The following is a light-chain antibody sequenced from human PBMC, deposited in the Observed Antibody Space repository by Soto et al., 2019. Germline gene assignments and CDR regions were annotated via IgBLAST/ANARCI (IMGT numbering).Light chain of an antibody. CDR1: QSIRSW. CDR3: QQYNSYPYT. J-gene: IGKJ2*01. CDR2: DAS. V-gene: IGKV1-5*01. Sequence: DIQMTQSPSTLSASVGDRVTITCRASQSIRSWLAWYQQKPGKAPKLLIYDASSLESGVPSRFSGSGSGTEFTLTISSLQPDDFATDYCQQYNSYPYTFGQGTKLEIK.